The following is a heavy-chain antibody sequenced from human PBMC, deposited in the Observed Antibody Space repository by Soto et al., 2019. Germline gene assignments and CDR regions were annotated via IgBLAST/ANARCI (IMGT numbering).Heavy chain of an antibody. V-gene: IGHV4-59*01. CDR3: ARTVGAAYYFDF. CDR1: GGSISSYY. D-gene: IGHD1-26*01. CDR2: IYYSGST. Sequence: SETLSLTCTVSGGSISSYYWSWIRQPPGKGLEWIGYIYYSGSTNYNPSLKSRVTISVDTSKNQFSLKLSSVTAADTAVYYCARTVGAAYYFDFWGQGALVTVSS. J-gene: IGHJ4*02.